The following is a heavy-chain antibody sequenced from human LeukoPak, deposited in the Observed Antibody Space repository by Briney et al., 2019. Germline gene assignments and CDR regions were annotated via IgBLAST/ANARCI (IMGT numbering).Heavy chain of an antibody. V-gene: IGHV3-21*01. CDR2: ISSSSSYI. CDR1: GFTFSSYS. Sequence: GGSLRLSCAASGFTFSSYSMNWVRQAPGKGLEWVSSISSSSSYIYYADSVKGRFTISRDNAKNSLYLQMNCLRAEDTAVYYCARDQTIVMITGAFDIWGQGTMVTVSS. CDR3: ARDQTIVMITGAFDI. J-gene: IGHJ3*02. D-gene: IGHD3-22*01.